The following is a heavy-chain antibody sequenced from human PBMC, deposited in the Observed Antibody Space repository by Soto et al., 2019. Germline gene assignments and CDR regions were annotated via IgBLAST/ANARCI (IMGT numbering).Heavy chain of an antibody. D-gene: IGHD4-17*01. CDR3: ARDVDADFRTDFDY. J-gene: IGHJ4*02. CDR2: IFIGGTT. CDR1: GFTVSTGQ. V-gene: IGHV3-53*01. Sequence: GGSLRLSCAASGFTVSTGQMTWVRQAPGKGLEWVSVIFIGGTTQYAESVKGRFTISRDKSENTVVLQMNSVRAEDTAVYYCARDVDADFRTDFDYWGRGTLVTVSS.